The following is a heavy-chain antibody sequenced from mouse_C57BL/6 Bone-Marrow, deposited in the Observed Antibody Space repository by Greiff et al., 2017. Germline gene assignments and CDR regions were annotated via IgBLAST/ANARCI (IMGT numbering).Heavy chain of an antibody. Sequence: VMLVESVPGLVPPSQSLSITCTASGFSFTSYGVHWVRQSPGKGLEWLGVIWSGGSTASNADFMSRLSITKYNSKSQVVLKMNRRQAEYTAMYYWANSYYSIYYYAMDYWGQGTSVTVSS. CDR3: ANSYYSIYYYAMDY. J-gene: IGHJ4*01. CDR1: GFSFTSYG. CDR2: IWSGGST. V-gene: IGHV2-5*01. D-gene: IGHD2-5*01.